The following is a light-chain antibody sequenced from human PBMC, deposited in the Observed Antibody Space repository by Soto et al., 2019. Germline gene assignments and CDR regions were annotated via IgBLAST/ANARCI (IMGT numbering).Light chain of an antibody. V-gene: IGLV2-14*01. CDR1: SSDVGAYNY. CDR2: EVR. J-gene: IGLJ3*02. Sequence: QSALTQPASVSGSPRQSITISCTGTSSDVGAYNYVSWYQQHPGKAPKLMIYEVRHRPSGVSDRFSGSRSGNTASLTISGLQTEDESDYYCSSYTSSSTWVFGGGTKLTVL. CDR3: SSYTSSSTWV.